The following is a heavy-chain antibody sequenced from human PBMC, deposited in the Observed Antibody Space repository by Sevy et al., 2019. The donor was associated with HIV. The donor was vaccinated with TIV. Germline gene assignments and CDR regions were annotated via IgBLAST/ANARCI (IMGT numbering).Heavy chain of an antibody. CDR2: IWYDGSNK. V-gene: IGHV3-33*01. CDR1: GFTFSSYG. CDR3: ARDLITYYYDSSGRPYYYGMDV. J-gene: IGHJ6*02. Sequence: GGSLRLSCAASGFTFSSYGMHWVRQAPGKGLEWVAVIWYDGSNKYYADSVKGRFTISRDNSKNTLYLQMSSLRAEDTAVYYCARDLITYYYDSSGRPYYYGMDVWGQGTTVTVSS. D-gene: IGHD3-22*01.